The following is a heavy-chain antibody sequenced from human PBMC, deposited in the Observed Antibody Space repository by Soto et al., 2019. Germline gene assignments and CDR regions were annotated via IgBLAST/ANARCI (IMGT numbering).Heavy chain of an antibody. CDR1: GFTFSSYA. D-gene: IGHD3-10*01. V-gene: IGHV3-48*01. Sequence: PGGSLRLSCAASGFTFSSYAMSWVRQAPGKGLEWVSAISSSSSTIYYADSVKGRFTISRDNAKNSLYLQMNSLRAEDTAVYYCARDWTYYYGFDYWGQGTLVTVSS. CDR2: ISSSSSTI. J-gene: IGHJ4*02. CDR3: ARDWTYYYGFDY.